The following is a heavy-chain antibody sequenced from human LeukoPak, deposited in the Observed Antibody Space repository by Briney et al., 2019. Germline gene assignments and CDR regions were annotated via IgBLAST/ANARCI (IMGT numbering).Heavy chain of an antibody. CDR3: ARDRSRGYSYGLESLY. CDR2: INPESGGT. J-gene: IGHJ4*02. Sequence: GASVKVSCKTSGYTFTDYYIHWAHQAPGQGLEWMWWINPESGGTSYAQHFQGRVTMTRDTSISTAYMDLSRLKSDDTAVYYCARDRSRGYSYGLESLYWGQGTLVTVSS. V-gene: IGHV1-2*02. D-gene: IGHD5-18*01. CDR1: GYTFTDYY.